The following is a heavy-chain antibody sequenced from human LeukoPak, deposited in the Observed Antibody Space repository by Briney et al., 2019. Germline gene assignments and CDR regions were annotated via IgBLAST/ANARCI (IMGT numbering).Heavy chain of an antibody. Sequence: GGSLRLSCAVSGFSFSSYGMSWVRQAPGKGLEWVSAIGGSGSSTYYADSVKGRFTISRDNAKNSLYLQMNSLRAEDTAVYYCARDKIVGATYFDYWGQGTLVTVSS. CDR3: ARDKIVGATYFDY. V-gene: IGHV3-23*01. CDR1: GFSFSSYG. D-gene: IGHD1-26*01. J-gene: IGHJ4*02. CDR2: IGGSGSST.